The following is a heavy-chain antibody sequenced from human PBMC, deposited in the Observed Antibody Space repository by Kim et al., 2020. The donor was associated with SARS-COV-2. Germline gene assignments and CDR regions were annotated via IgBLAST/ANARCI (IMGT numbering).Heavy chain of an antibody. D-gene: IGHD2-21*02. CDR1: GGSISSSSYY. Sequence: SETLSLTCTVSGGSISSSSYYWGWIRQPPGKGLEWIGSIYYSGSTYYNPSLKSRVTISVDTSKNQFSLKLSSVTAADTAVYYCARVREVVTAIDYWGQGTLVTVSS. V-gene: IGHV4-39*01. J-gene: IGHJ4*02. CDR2: IYYSGST. CDR3: ARVREVVTAIDY.